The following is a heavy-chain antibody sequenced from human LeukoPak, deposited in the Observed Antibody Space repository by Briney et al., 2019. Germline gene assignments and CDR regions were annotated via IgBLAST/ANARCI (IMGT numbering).Heavy chain of an antibody. Sequence: SQTLSLTCAISGDSVFSNSAAWNWIRQSPSRGLEWLGRTYYRSKWYNDYAVSVKSRITTNPDTSKNQFSLQLNSVTPEDTAVYYCARSGIAAAGTPLVLFDPWGQGTLVTVSS. D-gene: IGHD6-13*01. CDR2: TYYRSKWYN. CDR1: GDSVFSNSAA. CDR3: ARSGIAAAGTPLVLFDP. V-gene: IGHV6-1*01. J-gene: IGHJ5*02.